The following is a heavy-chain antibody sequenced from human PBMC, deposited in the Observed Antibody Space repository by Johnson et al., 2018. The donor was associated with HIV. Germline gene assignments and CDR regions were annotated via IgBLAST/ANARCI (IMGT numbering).Heavy chain of an antibody. CDR1: GFTFSSYA. Sequence: VQLVESGGGLVQPGGSLRLSCAASGFTFSSYAMSWVRQAPGKGLEWVSAISGSGASTYYADSVKGRFTISRDNAKNTLYLQMNSLRAEDTAVYYCATPQEGYSAFDIWGQGTMVTVSS. V-gene: IGHV3-23*04. D-gene: IGHD2-15*01. CDR2: ISGSGAST. CDR3: ATPQEGYSAFDI. J-gene: IGHJ3*02.